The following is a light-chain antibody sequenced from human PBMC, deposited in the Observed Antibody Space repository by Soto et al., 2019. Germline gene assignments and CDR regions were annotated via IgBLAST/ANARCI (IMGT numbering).Light chain of an antibody. CDR2: GAS. J-gene: IGKJ2*01. CDR3: QQYGSSPLYT. Sequence: EIVLTQSPGTLSLSPGERATLSCRASQSVSSSYLAWYQQKPGQAPRLLIYGASTRATGIPDRFSGSGSGTDFTLTISRLEPEDLAVYYCQQYGSSPLYTFGQGTKPEI. V-gene: IGKV3-20*01. CDR1: QSVSSSY.